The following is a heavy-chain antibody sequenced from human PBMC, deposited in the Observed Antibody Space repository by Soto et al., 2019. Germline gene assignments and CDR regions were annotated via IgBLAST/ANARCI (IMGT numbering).Heavy chain of an antibody. CDR2: ISGSGDTT. V-gene: IGHV3-23*01. CDR1: GFTFSKSA. Sequence: GGSLRLSCAVSGFTFSKSAMSWVRQAPGKGLEWVSGISGSGDTTYYKDSVKGRFTISRDNSKNTLYLQLSSLRVEDTAVYYCAKNAGDWIRYGMDVWGQGSTVTVSS. CDR3: AKNAGDWIRYGMDV. J-gene: IGHJ6*02. D-gene: IGHD7-27*01.